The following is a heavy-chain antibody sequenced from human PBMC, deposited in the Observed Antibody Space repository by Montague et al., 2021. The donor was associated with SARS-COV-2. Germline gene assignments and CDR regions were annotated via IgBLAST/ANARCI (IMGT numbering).Heavy chain of an antibody. CDR2: IYNSGTT. V-gene: IGHV4-39*01. D-gene: IGHD4-17*01. Sequence: SETLSLTCTVSGDSTSCPNCYWGWIRQAPGKGLDWIGTIYNSGTTNYXPSLKSRLAISIDTSKNQFSLKLTSVTAADTAVYYCARHRNYGDHSLDNWFHPWGQGTLVTVSS. CDR3: ARHRNYGDHSLDNWFHP. J-gene: IGHJ5*02. CDR1: GDSTSCPNCY.